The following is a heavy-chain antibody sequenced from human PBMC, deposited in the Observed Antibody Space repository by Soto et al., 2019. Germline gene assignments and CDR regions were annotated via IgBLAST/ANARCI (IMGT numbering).Heavy chain of an antibody. CDR3: AKDLHSNYPINWFDP. Sequence: QVQLVESGGGVVQPGRSLRLSCAASGFTFSSYGIHGVRQAPGKGLEWVAVISYDGSNKYYADSVKGRFTISRDNSKNTLYLQMNSLRAEETAVSSCAKDLHSNYPINWFDPWGQGTLVTVSS. D-gene: IGHD4-4*01. V-gene: IGHV3-30*18. J-gene: IGHJ5*02. CDR1: GFTFSSYG. CDR2: ISYDGSNK.